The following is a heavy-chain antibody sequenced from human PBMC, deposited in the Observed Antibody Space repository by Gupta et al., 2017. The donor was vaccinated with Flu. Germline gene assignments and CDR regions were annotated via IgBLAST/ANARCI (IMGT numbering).Heavy chain of an antibody. J-gene: IGHJ5*02. CDR3: ARGYCSGGTCYSGGHNWFDP. V-gene: IGHV4-31*02. D-gene: IGHD2-15*01. CDR2: IYYSGYT. Sequence: KGLECIGHIYYSGYTYYNPSLKSRVTISLDTSKNQFSLKLSSVTAADTAVYYCARGYCSGGTCYSGGHNWFDPWGQGTLVTVSS.